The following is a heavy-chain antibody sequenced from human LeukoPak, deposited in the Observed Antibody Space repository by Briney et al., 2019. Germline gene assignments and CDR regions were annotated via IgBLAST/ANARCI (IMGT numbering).Heavy chain of an antibody. V-gene: IGHV3-53*01. CDR1: GFTVSSNY. CDR3: AKGPRPGSSGYPNLDH. Sequence: GGSLRLSCAASGFTVSSNYMNRVRQAPGKGLEWGSRIYSGSSTNYADSVKGRFTISRDNSKNTLYLQMNSLRVEDTAVYYCAKGPRPGSSGYPNLDHWGQGTLVTVSS. D-gene: IGHD3-22*01. J-gene: IGHJ4*02. CDR2: IYSGSST.